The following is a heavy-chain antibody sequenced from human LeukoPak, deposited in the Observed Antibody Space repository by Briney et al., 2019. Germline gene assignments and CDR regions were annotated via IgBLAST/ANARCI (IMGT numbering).Heavy chain of an antibody. Sequence: GASVKVSCKASGYTFTSYGISWVRQAPGQGLEWMGWISAYNGDTNYAQKLQGRVTMTRDTSTSTAYMELRSLRSDDTAVYYCARVAPRGYCSGGRCYGWFDPWGQGTLVTVSS. CDR3: ARVAPRGYCSGGRCYGWFDP. CDR1: GYTFTSYG. V-gene: IGHV1-18*04. CDR2: ISAYNGDT. D-gene: IGHD2-15*01. J-gene: IGHJ5*02.